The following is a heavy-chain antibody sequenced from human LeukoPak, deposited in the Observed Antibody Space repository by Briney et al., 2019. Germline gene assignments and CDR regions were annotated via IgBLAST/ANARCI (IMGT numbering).Heavy chain of an antibody. V-gene: IGHV1-2*04. CDR1: GYIFTGYY. Sequence: ASVKVSCKASGYIFTGYYIHWVRQAPGQGLEWMGWINSNNGVTKYAQKFQGWVTVTRDTSISTAYMELSRLNSDDTAVYYCARAMITSGGIIVSFDYWGQGTLVTVSS. D-gene: IGHD3-16*02. CDR3: ARAMITSGGIIVSFDY. CDR2: INSNNGVT. J-gene: IGHJ4*02.